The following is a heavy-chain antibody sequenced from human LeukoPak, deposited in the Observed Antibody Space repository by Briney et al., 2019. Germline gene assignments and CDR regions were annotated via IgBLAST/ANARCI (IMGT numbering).Heavy chain of an antibody. CDR1: GFTFSGSA. CDR3: AKDEGYYYDSSGLFDY. D-gene: IGHD3-22*01. V-gene: IGHV3-73*01. J-gene: IGHJ4*02. CDR2: IRSKANSYAT. Sequence: GGSLRLSCAASGFTFSGSAMHWVRQASGKGLEWVGRIRSKANSYATAYAASVKGRFTISRDDSKNTAYLQMNSLKTEDTAVYYCAKDEGYYYDSSGLFDYWGQGTLVTVSS.